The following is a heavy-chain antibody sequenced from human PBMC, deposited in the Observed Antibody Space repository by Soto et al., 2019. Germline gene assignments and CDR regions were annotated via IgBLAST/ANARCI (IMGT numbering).Heavy chain of an antibody. D-gene: IGHD2-15*01. J-gene: IGHJ6*02. V-gene: IGHV1-18*01. CDR1: VYTITSNC. CDR2: ISTNSGNI. Sequence: APVKVCCKSSVYTITSNCSSRVRQAPGQVLEWMGWISTNSGNIKYAQKLQGRVIMTTDTSTSTAYMELRSLRSDDTAVYYFGKYRDNITCHSSDVWGQGTTVTVSS. CDR3: GKYRDNITCHSSDV.